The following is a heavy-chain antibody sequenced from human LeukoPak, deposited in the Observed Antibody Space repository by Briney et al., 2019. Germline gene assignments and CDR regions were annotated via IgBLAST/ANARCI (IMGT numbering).Heavy chain of an antibody. J-gene: IGHJ5*02. Sequence: SETLSLTCAASGYSISSGYYWGWIRQPPGKGLEWIGSIYHSGSTYYNPSLKSRVTISVDTSKNQFSLKLSSVTAADTAVYYCARALVKNWFDPWGQGTLVTVSS. CDR1: GYSISSGYY. V-gene: IGHV4-38-2*01. CDR2: IYHSGST. D-gene: IGHD2-2*01. CDR3: ARALVKNWFDP.